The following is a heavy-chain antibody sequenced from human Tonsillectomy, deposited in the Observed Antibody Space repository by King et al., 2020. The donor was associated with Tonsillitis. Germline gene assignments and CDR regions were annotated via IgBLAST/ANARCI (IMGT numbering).Heavy chain of an antibody. Sequence: VQLQQWGAGLLKPSETLSLTCAVYGGSFSGYYWSWIRQPPGKGLEWIGEINHSGSTNYNPSLKSRVTISVDTSKNQFSLKLSSVTAADTAVYYCARGRGSRSSGQLLEAHRANYYYFGMDVWGQGATVTVSS. D-gene: IGHD2-2*01. V-gene: IGHV4-34*01. CDR3: ARGRGSRSSGQLLEAHRANYYYFGMDV. CDR1: GGSFSGYY. CDR2: INHSGST. J-gene: IGHJ6*02.